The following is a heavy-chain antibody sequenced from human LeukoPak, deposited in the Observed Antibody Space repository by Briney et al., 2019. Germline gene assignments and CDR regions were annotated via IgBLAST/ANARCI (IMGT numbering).Heavy chain of an antibody. V-gene: IGHV4-31*03. CDR2: IYYSGST. CDR1: GGSISSGGYY. CDR3: ARVPRRYTAMNFDY. Sequence: ASETLSLTCTVSGGSISSGGYYWSWIRQHPGKGLEWIGYIYYSGSTYYNPSLKSRVTISVDTSKNQFSLKLSSVTAADTAVYYCARVPRRYTAMNFDYWGQGTLVTVSS. J-gene: IGHJ4*02. D-gene: IGHD5-18*01.